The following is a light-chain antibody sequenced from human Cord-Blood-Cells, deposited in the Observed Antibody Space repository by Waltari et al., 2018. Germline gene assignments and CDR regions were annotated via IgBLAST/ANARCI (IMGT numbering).Light chain of an antibody. CDR3: SSYTSSSAYV. V-gene: IGLV2-14*01. CDR2: DVS. CDR1: SRDVGGYNY. Sequence: QSALTQPLSVSRSPGQSITISCPGTSRDVGGYNYVSWYQQHPGKAPQLMIYDVSNRPSGVSNRFSGSKSGNTASLTTSGLKAEDEADYYCSSYTSSSAYVFGTGTKVTVL. J-gene: IGLJ1*01.